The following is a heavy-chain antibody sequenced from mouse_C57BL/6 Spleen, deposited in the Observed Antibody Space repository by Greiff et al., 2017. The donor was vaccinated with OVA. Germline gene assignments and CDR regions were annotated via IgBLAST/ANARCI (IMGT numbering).Heavy chain of an antibody. Sequence: EVKLQESGPELVKPGASVKMSCKASGYTFTDYNMHWVKQSHGKSLEWIGYINPNNGGTSYNQKFKGKATLTVNKSSSTAYMEVRSLTSEDSAVYYCARGGDGWLLWYFDVWGTGTTVTVSS. CDR1: GYTFTDYN. CDR2: INPNNGGT. D-gene: IGHD2-3*01. V-gene: IGHV1-22*01. CDR3: ARGGDGWLLWYFDV. J-gene: IGHJ1*03.